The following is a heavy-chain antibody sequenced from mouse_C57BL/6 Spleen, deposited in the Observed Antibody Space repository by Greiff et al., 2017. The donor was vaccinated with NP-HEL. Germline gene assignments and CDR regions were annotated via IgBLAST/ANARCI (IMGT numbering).Heavy chain of an antibody. CDR3: AREGLYYYGSSPYAMDY. V-gene: IGHV1-72*01. J-gene: IGHJ4*01. Sequence: QVQQQQPGAELVKPGASVKLSCKASGYTFTSYWMHWVKQRPGRGLEWIGRIDPNSGGTKYNEKFKSKATLTVDKPSSTAYMQLSSLTSEDSAVYYCAREGLYYYGSSPYAMDYWGQGTSVTVSS. CDR2: IDPNSGGT. D-gene: IGHD1-1*01. CDR1: GYTFTSYW.